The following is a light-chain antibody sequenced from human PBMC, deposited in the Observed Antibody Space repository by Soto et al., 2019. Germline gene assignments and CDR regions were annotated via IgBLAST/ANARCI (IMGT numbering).Light chain of an antibody. J-gene: IGLJ3*02. V-gene: IGLV3-21*02. CDR1: NIGSKS. CDR3: QVWDSSSDHHV. CDR2: DDS. Sequence: SYELTQPPSVSVAPGQTARITCGGNNIGSKSVHWYQQKPGLAPVLVVYDDSDRPSGIPERFSGSNSGNTATLTISRVEAGDEADYYCQVWDSSSDHHVFGGGTKLTVL.